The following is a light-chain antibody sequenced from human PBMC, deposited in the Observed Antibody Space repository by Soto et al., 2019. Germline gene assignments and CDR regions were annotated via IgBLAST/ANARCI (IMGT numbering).Light chain of an antibody. J-gene: IGKJ5*01. CDR2: LGS. Sequence: DIVMTQSPLSLPVTPGEPASISCRSSQSLLQSNGYNYWDWYLXKQGQSPQPXIYLGSNRASGVPDRFSASGSGTDCTMSLSTVEAGDGGVYDGMQALQAPITFGQGTRLEIK. V-gene: IGKV2-28*01. CDR1: QSLLQSNGYNY. CDR3: MQALQAPIT.